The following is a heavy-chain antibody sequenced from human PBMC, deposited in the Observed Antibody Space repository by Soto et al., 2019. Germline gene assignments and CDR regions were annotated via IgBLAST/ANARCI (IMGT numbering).Heavy chain of an antibody. J-gene: IGHJ6*02. CDR3: ARGSYTYYYDSSGYLNYGMDV. V-gene: IGHV1-69*13. Sequence: SVKVSCKASGGTFSSYAISWVRQAPGQGLEWMGGIIPIFGTANYAQKFQGRVTITADESTSTAYMELSSLRSEDTAVYYCARGSYTYYYDSSGYLNYGMDVWGQGTTVTVS. D-gene: IGHD3-22*01. CDR1: GGTFSSYA. CDR2: IIPIFGTA.